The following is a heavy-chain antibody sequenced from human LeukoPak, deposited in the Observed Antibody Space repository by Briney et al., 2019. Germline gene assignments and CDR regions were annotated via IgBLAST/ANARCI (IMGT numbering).Heavy chain of an antibody. D-gene: IGHD3-9*01. CDR2: INPNSGGT. J-gene: IGHJ5*02. Sequence: ASVKLSCKASGYTFTGYYMHWVQQAPGQGLEWMGWINPNSGGTNYAQKFQGRVTMTRDTSISTAYMELSRLRSDGTAVYYCGRAKKGDILTGYLIEPWGQGTLVTVSS. CDR1: GYTFTGYY. CDR3: GRAKKGDILTGYLIEP. V-gene: IGHV1-2*02.